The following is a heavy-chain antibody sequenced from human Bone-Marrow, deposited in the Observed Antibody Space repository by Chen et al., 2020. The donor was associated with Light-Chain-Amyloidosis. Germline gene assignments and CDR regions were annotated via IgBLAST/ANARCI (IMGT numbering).Heavy chain of an antibody. Sequence: QVKLVESGGGVVRPGRSLRLSCAASGCIFSKYAIHWVRQAPGKGLEWVAVISSDGNNKYYEVSVRGRFTISRDNSKNTVSLQMNSLTTEDTAVYYCVKEGVVVRGVIWSHFDYWGQGTQVTVSS. V-gene: IGHV3-30*04. J-gene: IGHJ4*02. CDR2: ISSDGNNK. CDR3: VKEGVVVRGVIWSHFDY. D-gene: IGHD3-10*01. CDR1: GCIFSKYA.